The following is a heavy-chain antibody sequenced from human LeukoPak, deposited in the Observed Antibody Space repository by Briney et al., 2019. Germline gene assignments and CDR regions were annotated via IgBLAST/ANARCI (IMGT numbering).Heavy chain of an antibody. J-gene: IGHJ4*02. D-gene: IGHD1-26*01. CDR3: ARSSLVGAISGGYYFDY. CDR2: IYYSGST. CDR1: GGSISSYY. V-gene: IGHV4-59*01. Sequence: TSETLSLTCTVSGGSISSYYWSWIRQPPGKGLEWIGYIYYSGSTNYNPSLKSRVTISVDTSKNQFSLKLSSVTAADTAVYYCARSSLVGAISGGYYFDYWGQGTLVTVSS.